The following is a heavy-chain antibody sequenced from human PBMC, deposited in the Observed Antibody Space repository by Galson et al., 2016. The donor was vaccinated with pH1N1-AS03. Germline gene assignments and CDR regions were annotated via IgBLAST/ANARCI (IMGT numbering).Heavy chain of an antibody. CDR2: VDNDGYDR. CDR1: GFTFSSYC. D-gene: IGHD3-10*01. J-gene: IGHJ4*02. Sequence: SLRLSCAASGFTFSSYCIHWVRQVPGKGLVWVSRVDNDGYDRVYADSVKGRSTISRDNTKNTVYLQMNSLRAEDTAIYYCARGGFNDGFDSWGQGTLITVSS. V-gene: IGHV3-74*01. CDR3: ARGGFNDGFDS.